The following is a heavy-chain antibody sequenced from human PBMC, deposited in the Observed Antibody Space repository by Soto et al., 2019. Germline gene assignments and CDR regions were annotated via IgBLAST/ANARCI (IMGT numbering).Heavy chain of an antibody. J-gene: IGHJ6*02. V-gene: IGHV5-51*01. D-gene: IGHD6-19*01. Sequence: GESLKISCKGSGYSFTSYWIGWVRQMPGKGLERMGIIYPGDSDTRYSPSFQGQVTISADKSISTAYLQWSSLKASDTAMYYCARHGSSGWHDYYYYGMDVWGQGTTVTV. CDR2: IYPGDSDT. CDR1: GYSFTSYW. CDR3: ARHGSSGWHDYYYYGMDV.